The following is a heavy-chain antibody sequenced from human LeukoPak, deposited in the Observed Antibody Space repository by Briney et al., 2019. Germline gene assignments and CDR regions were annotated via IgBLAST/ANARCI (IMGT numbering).Heavy chain of an antibody. CDR3: AREGDYYDSSGPNWFDP. V-gene: IGHV4-39*07. Sequence: SETLSLTCTVSGGSISSSSYYWGWFRQPPGKGLEWIGSIYYSGSTYYNPSLKSRVTISVDTSKNQFSLKLSSVTAADTAVYYCAREGDYYDSSGPNWFDPWGQGTLVTVSS. D-gene: IGHD3-22*01. CDR1: GGSISSSSYY. CDR2: IYYSGST. J-gene: IGHJ5*02.